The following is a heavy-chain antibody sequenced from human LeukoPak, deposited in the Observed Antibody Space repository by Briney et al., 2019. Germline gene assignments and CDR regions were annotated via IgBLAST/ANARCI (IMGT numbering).Heavy chain of an antibody. J-gene: IGHJ6*02. CDR1: GFTFSSYE. CDR2: ISSSGSTI. D-gene: IGHD3-3*01. V-gene: IGHV3-48*03. Sequence: GGSLRLSCAASGFTFSSYELNWVRQAPGKGLEWVSYISSSGSTIYYADSVKGRFTISRDNAKNSLCLQMNSLRAEDTAVYYCARDRLTNYYGMDVWGQGTTVTVSS. CDR3: ARDRLTNYYGMDV.